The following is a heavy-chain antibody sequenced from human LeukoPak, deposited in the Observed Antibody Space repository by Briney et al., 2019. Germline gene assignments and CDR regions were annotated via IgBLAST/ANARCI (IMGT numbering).Heavy chain of an antibody. CDR2: TKQDGSEK. CDR1: GFTFSSHW. V-gene: IGHV3-7*01. CDR3: ARVYCSVGSCYSDNDAFDI. Sequence: GGSLRLSCAASGFTFSSHWMSWVRQAPGKGLEWVANTKQDGSEKYYVDSVKGRFTISRDNAKNSLYLQMNSLRAEDTAVYYCARVYCSVGSCYSDNDAFDIWGQGTMVTVSS. D-gene: IGHD2-15*01. J-gene: IGHJ3*02.